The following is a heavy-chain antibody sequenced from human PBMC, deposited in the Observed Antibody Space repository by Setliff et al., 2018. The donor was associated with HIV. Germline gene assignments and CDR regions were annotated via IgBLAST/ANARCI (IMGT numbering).Heavy chain of an antibody. CDR2: INAGNGNT. V-gene: IGHV1-3*01. CDR1: GYTFTNYA. CDR3: ARDGCSGQRCYLFNWFDP. J-gene: IGHJ5*02. Sequence: ASVKVSCKASGYTFTNYAIHWVRQAPGQRLEWMGWINAGNGNTKFSEKFQGRVTITRDTSATTAYMELSSLTSEDTAVYYCARDGCSGQRCYLFNWFDPWGQGTLVTVSS. D-gene: IGHD2-15*01.